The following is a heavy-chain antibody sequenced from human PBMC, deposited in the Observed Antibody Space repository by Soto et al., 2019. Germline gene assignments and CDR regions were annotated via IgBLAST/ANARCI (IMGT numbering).Heavy chain of an antibody. CDR3: AHHPYYGLGSYSFDY. Sequence: QITLKESGPTLVRPTQTLTLTCTFSGFSLTTSGVGVGWIRQPPGKALEWLAVIYWDDDKRYSSSLKSRFTITKDTSKNQVVLTMTNMDPVDTATYYCAHHPYYGLGSYSFDYCGQGTLVTVSS. J-gene: IGHJ4*02. D-gene: IGHD3-10*01. CDR2: IYWDDDK. V-gene: IGHV2-5*02. CDR1: GFSLTTSGVG.